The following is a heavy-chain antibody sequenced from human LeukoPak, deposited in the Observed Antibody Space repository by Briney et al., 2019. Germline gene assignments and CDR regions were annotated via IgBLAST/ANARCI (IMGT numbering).Heavy chain of an antibody. Sequence: GVSLRLSCAASGFTFNSYSMNWVRQAPGKGLEWVSYISSSSSTIYYADSVKGRFTISRDNAKNSLYLQMNSLRDEDTAVYYCASEPGITTTGTLAGDYWGQGTLVTVSS. CDR1: GFTFNSYS. CDR3: ASEPGITTTGTLAGDY. J-gene: IGHJ4*02. V-gene: IGHV3-48*02. D-gene: IGHD6-13*01. CDR2: ISSSSSTI.